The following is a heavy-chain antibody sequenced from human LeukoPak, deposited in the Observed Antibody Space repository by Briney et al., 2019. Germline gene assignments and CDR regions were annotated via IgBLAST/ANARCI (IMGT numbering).Heavy chain of an antibody. Sequence: ASVKVSCKASGYTFTSYGISWVRQAPGQGLEWMGWISAYNGNTNYAQKLQGRVTMTTDTSTSTAYMELRSLRSDDTAVYYCARARVQDVDTAMAYWGQGTLVTVSS. CDR3: ARARVQDVDTAMAY. J-gene: IGHJ4*02. V-gene: IGHV1-18*01. CDR2: ISAYNGNT. CDR1: GYTFTSYG. D-gene: IGHD5-18*01.